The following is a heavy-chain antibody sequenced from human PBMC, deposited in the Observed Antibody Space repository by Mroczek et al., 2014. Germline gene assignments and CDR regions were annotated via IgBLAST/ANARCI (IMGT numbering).Heavy chain of an antibody. CDR3: ARAPLRYSSGWYGENYYYYYMDV. J-gene: IGHJ6*03. CDR2: IIPIFGTA. V-gene: IGHV1-69*01. Sequence: VQLLETGAEVKKPGSSVKVSCKASGGTFSSYAISWVRQAPGQGLEWMGGIIPIFGTANYAQKFQGRVTITADESTSTAYMELSSLRSEDTAVYYCARAPLRYSSGWYGENYYYYYMDVWGKGTTVTVSS. CDR1: GGTFSSYA. D-gene: IGHD6-19*01.